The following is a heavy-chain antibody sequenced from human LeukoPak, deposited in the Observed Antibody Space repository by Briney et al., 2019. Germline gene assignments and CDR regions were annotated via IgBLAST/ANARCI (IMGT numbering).Heavy chain of an antibody. CDR2: ISGSGGSK. V-gene: IGHV3-23*01. D-gene: IGHD3-10*02. J-gene: IGHJ4*02. CDR1: GFTFSSYA. CDR3: AKYVWAVACSWSFFLF. Sequence: GGSLRLSCAASGFTFSSYAMSWVRQAPGKGLEWVSAISGSGGSKYYADSVKGRFTISRDNSKNTLYLQMNSLRVEDTAVYYCAKYVWAVACSWSFFLFWAQGTLVTVSS.